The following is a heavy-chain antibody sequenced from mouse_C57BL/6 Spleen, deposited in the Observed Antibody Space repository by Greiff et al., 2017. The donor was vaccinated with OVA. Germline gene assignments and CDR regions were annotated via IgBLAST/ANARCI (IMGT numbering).Heavy chain of an antibody. J-gene: IGHJ2*01. CDR2: ISYDGSH. CDR1: GYSITSGYY. D-gene: IGHD2-3*01. CDR3: ARDRYDGYYVGYFDY. V-gene: IGHV3-6*01. Sequence: DVQLQESGPGLVKPSQSLSLTCSVTGYSITSGYYWNWIRQFPGNKLEWMGYISYDGSHNYNPSLKNRISITRDTSKNQFFLKLNSVTTEDTATYYCARDRYDGYYVGYFDYWGQGTTLTVSS.